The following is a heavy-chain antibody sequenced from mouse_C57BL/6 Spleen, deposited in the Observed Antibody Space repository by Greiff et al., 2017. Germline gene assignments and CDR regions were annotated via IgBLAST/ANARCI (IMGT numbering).Heavy chain of an antibody. CDR3: SREGYGLFDD. D-gene: IGHD2-10*02. J-gene: IGHJ2*01. Sequence: QVQLQQSGAELVKPGASVKISCKASGYAFSSYWMNWVKQRPGKGLEWIGQIYPGDGDTNYNGKFKGKATLTADKASSTAYMQLSSLTSEDSAVYFCSREGYGLFDDWGQGTTLTVSS. CDR1: GYAFSSYW. CDR2: IYPGDGDT. V-gene: IGHV1-80*01.